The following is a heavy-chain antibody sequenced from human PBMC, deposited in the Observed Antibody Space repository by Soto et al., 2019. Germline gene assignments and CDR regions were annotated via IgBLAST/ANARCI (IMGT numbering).Heavy chain of an antibody. CDR2: ISSNGGST. V-gene: IGHV3-64D*06. D-gene: IGHD3-16*02. CDR1: GFTFSSYA. Sequence: GSLRLSCSASGFTFSSYAMHWVRQAPGKGLEYVSAISSNGGSTYYADSVKGRFTISRDNSKNTLYLQMSSLRAEDTAVYYCVKGQYYDYVWGSYRYDSDAFDIWGQGTMVTVSS. J-gene: IGHJ3*02. CDR3: VKGQYYDYVWGSYRYDSDAFDI.